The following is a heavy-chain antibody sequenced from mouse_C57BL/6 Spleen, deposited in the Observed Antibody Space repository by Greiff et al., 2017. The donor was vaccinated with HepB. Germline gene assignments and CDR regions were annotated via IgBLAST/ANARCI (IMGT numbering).Heavy chain of an antibody. Sequence: QVQLQQPGAELVKPGASVKMSCKASGYTFTSYWITWVKQRPGQGLEWIGDIYPGSGSTNYNEKFKSKATLTVDTSSSTAYMQLSSLTSEDSAVYYCARGRRPVVARAMDYWGQGTSVTVSS. D-gene: IGHD1-1*01. CDR1: GYTFTSYW. CDR3: ARGRRPVVARAMDY. V-gene: IGHV1-55*01. J-gene: IGHJ4*01. CDR2: IYPGSGST.